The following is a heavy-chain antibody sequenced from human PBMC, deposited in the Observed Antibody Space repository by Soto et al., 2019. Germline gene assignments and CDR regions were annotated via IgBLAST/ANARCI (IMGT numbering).Heavy chain of an antibody. Sequence: SETLSLTCAVYGGSFSGYYWSWIRQPPGKGLEWIGEINHSGSTNYNPSLKSRVTISVDTSKNQFSLKLSSVTAADTALYYCARFGPYCCGYSRLLYYIDYSGPGTLVTVFS. CDR1: GGSFSGYY. D-gene: IGHD2-21*01. J-gene: IGHJ4*02. CDR3: ARFGPYCCGYSRLLYYIDY. V-gene: IGHV4-34*01. CDR2: INHSGST.